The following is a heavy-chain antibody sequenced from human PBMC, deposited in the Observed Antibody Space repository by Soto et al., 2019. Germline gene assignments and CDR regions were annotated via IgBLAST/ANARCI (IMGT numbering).Heavy chain of an antibody. CDR2: VRGNGDPP. J-gene: IGHJ4*02. CDR3: VKSRGGNNFDFFD. CDR1: GFTFSSYA. Sequence: GGSLRLSCSASGFTFSSYALHWVRQAPGKGLEYISGVRGNGDPPFYADSVKARFTISRDNSKNTLYLQMTSVSADDAAVYYCVKSRGGNNFDFFDWGQGTLVTVSS. V-gene: IGHV3-64D*06. D-gene: IGHD1-20*01.